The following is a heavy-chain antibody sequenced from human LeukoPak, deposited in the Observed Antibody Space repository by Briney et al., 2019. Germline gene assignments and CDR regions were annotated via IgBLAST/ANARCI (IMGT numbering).Heavy chain of an antibody. CDR1: GFAFRDAW. CDR2: IKSKAAGGTT. V-gene: IGHV3-15*01. J-gene: IGHJ4*02. CDR3: TWYYYDTLDY. Sequence: GGSLRLSCAASGFAFRDAWMTWVRQAPGKGLEWVGRIKSKAAGGTTDYAAPVNGRFTISRDDSRNTLYLQMNSLRTEDTAVYYCTWYYYDTLDYWGPGTPVTVSS. D-gene: IGHD3-22*01.